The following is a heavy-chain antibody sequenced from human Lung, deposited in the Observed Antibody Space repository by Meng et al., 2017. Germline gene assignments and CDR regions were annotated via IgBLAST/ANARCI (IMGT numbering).Heavy chain of an antibody. CDR3: ARGPTTMAHDFDY. CDR1: GGSFSDYY. J-gene: IGHJ4*02. V-gene: IGHV4-34*01. CDR2: INHSGST. Sequence: VQVPRGGAGLLKPSAPLPLTCVVSGGSFSDYYWSWIRQPPGKGLEWIGEINHSGSTNYNPSLESRATISVDTSQNNLSLKLSSVTAADSAVYYCARGPTTMAHDFDYWGQGTLVTVSS. D-gene: IGHD4-11*01.